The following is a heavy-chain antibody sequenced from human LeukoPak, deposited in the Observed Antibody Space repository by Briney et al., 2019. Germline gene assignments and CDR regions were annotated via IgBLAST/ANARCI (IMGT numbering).Heavy chain of an antibody. Sequence: PGGSLRLSCAASGFTFSTYEMNWVRQAPGKGLEWVSYISSSGSSIYYADSVKGRFTISRDNAKNSLYLQMNSLRAEDTAVYYCARDRVNWNDGSDPWGQGTLVTVSS. CDR1: GFTFSTYE. J-gene: IGHJ5*02. CDR2: ISSSGSSI. D-gene: IGHD1-20*01. V-gene: IGHV3-48*03. CDR3: ARDRVNWNDGSDP.